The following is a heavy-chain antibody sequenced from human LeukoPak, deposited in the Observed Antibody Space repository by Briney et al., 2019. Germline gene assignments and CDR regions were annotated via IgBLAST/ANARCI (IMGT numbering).Heavy chain of an antibody. CDR3: ARVAPNRRYCSGGSCLNYFDY. V-gene: IGHV1-46*01. CDR2: INPSGGTT. CDR1: GYTFTSSY. Sequence: GASVKVSCKASGYTFTSSYMHWVRQAPGQGLEWVGIINPSGGTTIYAQKFQGRVTMTRDTSTSTVYMELRSLRSEDTAVYYCARVAPNRRYCSGGSCLNYFDYWGQGTLVTVSS. D-gene: IGHD2-15*01. J-gene: IGHJ4*02.